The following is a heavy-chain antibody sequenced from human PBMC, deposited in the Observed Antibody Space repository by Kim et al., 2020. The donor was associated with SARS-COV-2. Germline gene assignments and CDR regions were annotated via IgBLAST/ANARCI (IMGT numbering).Heavy chain of an antibody. V-gene: IGHV4-59*01. Sequence: SLKSRVTISVDTSKNQFSLKLSSVTAADTAVYYCARVGYSYGRYYYGMDVWGQGTTVTVSS. CDR3: ARVGYSYGRYYYGMDV. D-gene: IGHD5-18*01. J-gene: IGHJ6*02.